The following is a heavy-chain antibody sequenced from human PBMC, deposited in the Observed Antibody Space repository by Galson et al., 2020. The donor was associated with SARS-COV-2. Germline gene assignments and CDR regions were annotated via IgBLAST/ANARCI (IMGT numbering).Heavy chain of an antibody. J-gene: IGHJ4*02. Sequence: ASVKVSCKASGYTFISFYIHWVRQAPGQGLEWMGVINPSGYITSYAQKLRGRVTVTRDMSTQPVYMELSSLTSEDTAVYYCAREWGDINSSVFDYWGQGSLVVVSS. V-gene: IGHV1-46*04. D-gene: IGHD2-21*01. CDR3: AREWGDINSSVFDY. CDR2: INPSGYIT. CDR1: GYTFISFY.